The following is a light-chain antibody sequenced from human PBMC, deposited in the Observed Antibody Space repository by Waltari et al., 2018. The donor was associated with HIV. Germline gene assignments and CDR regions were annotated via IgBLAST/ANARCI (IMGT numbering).Light chain of an antibody. J-gene: IGLJ2*01. Sequence: QSVLTQPPSASGTPGQGVTISCSGARSNIGTNTVHWYRQLPGTAPQLLIYSNNVRPPGVPDRFSGSKSGTSASLAISGLQSEDEADYYCAAWDDSLNGVLFGGGTKLTVL. CDR3: AAWDDSLNGVL. CDR2: SNN. V-gene: IGLV1-44*01. CDR1: RSNIGTNT.